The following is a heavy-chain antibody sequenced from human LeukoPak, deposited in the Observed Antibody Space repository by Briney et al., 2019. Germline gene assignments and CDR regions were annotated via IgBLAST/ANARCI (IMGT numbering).Heavy chain of an antibody. CDR3: ARDAMARGVIPLDY. CDR2: ISSSSSYI. J-gene: IGHJ4*02. Sequence: GGSLRLSCAASGFTFSSYSMNWVRQAPGKGLEWVSSISSSSSYIYYADSVKGRFTISRDNAKNSLYLQMNSLRAEDTAVYYCARDAMARGVIPLDYWGQGTLVTVSS. V-gene: IGHV3-21*01. CDR1: GFTFSSYS. D-gene: IGHD3-10*01.